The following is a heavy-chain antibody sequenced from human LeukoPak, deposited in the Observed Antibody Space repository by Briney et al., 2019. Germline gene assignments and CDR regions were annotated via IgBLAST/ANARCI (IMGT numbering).Heavy chain of an antibody. J-gene: IGHJ4*02. CDR1: GYTSTSDG. CDR2: ISAYNGNT. D-gene: IGHD6-13*01. Sequence: ASVKVSCKASGYTSTSDGISWVRQGPGQGLEWMGWISAYNGNTNYAQKLQGRVTMTTDTSTSTAYMELRSLRSDDTAVYYCARTFIRLAAASYVDYWGQGTLVTVSS. V-gene: IGHV1-18*01. CDR3: ARTFIRLAAASYVDY.